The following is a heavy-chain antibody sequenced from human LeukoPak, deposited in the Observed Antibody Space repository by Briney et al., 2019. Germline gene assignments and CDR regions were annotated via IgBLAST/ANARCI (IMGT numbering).Heavy chain of an antibody. Sequence: GGSLRLSCAASGFTFSDYYMSWIRQAPGKGLEWVSYISSSGSTIYYADSVKGRFTISRDNAKNSLYLQMNSLRAEDTAVYYCAKDGGSLWFGELLARPLDYWGQGTLVTVSS. CDR2: ISSSGSTI. CDR1: GFTFSDYY. J-gene: IGHJ4*02. D-gene: IGHD3-10*01. V-gene: IGHV3-11*04. CDR3: AKDGGSLWFGELLARPLDY.